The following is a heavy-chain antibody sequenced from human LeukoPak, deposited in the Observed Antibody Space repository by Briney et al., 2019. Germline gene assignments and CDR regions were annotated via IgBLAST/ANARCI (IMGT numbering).Heavy chain of an antibody. CDR3: AKDRGGDSGLDY. CDR1: GFTFSNYG. CDR2: ISYDGSYK. Sequence: GGSLRLSCAASGFTFSNYGMHWVRQTPGKGLEWVAVISYDGSYKYYADSVKGRFTISRDNSKNTLYLQMNSLRAEDAAVYYCAKDRGGDSGLDYWGQGTLVTVSS. V-gene: IGHV3-30*18. D-gene: IGHD3-10*01. J-gene: IGHJ4*02.